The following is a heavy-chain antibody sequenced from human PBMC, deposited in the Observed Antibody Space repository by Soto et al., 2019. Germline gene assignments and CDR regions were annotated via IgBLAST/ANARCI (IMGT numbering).Heavy chain of an antibody. D-gene: IGHD1-1*01. V-gene: IGHV3-23*01. CDR3: VAAGRLEFDF. Sequence: EVQLLESGGGLVQPGGSLRLSCAASGFTFSSYAMSWVRQAPGKGLEWVSTIGRSAGRTYYADSVKGRFTISRDNSKNTLYLQMNSLRAEDTAVYYCVAAGRLEFDFWGQGTRVTVSS. CDR2: IGRSAGRT. J-gene: IGHJ4*02. CDR1: GFTFSSYA.